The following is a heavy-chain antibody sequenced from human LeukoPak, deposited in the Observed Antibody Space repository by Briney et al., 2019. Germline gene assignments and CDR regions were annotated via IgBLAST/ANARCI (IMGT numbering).Heavy chain of an antibody. D-gene: IGHD3-22*01. J-gene: IGHJ3*02. CDR1: GGSISSGDYY. Sequence: SETLSLTCTVSGGSISSGDYYWSWLRQHPGKGLEWIGYIYDSGSTYYNPSLKSRVTISVDTSKNPFSLKLSSVTAADTAVYYCARDPYYYDSSGYYGHDAFDIWGQGTMVTVSS. V-gene: IGHV4-31*03. CDR3: ARDPYYYDSSGYYGHDAFDI. CDR2: IYDSGST.